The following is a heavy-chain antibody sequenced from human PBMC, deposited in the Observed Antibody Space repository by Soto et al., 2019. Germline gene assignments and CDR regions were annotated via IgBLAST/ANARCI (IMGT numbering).Heavy chain of an antibody. CDR2: ISSSSTI. D-gene: IGHD6-6*01. CDR1: WFTFPSYI. CDR3: ARVVAARLYFQH. V-gene: IGHV3-48*01. J-gene: IGHJ1*01. Sequence: GGSLKLSFASPWFTFPSYIMNWVRQAPGKGLEWVSYISSSSTIYYADSVKGRFTISRDNAKNSLYLQMNSLRAEDTAVYYCARVVAARLYFQHWGQGTLVTVSS.